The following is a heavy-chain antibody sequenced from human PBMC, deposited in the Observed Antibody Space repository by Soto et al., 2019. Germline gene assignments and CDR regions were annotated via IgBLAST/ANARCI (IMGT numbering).Heavy chain of an antibody. J-gene: IGHJ6*02. CDR2: INWNGGST. Sequence: GGSLRLSCAASGFTFDDYGMSWVRQAPGKGLEWVSGINWNGGSTGYADSVKGRFTISRDNAKNSLYLQMNSLRAEDTALYYCAREGPLTHFYYGDPTDYYYYYGMDVWGQGTTVTVSS. D-gene: IGHD4-17*01. CDR3: AREGPLTHFYYGDPTDYYYYYGMDV. CDR1: GFTFDDYG. V-gene: IGHV3-20*04.